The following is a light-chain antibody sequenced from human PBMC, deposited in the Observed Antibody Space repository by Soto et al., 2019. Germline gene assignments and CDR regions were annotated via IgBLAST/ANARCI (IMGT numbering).Light chain of an antibody. Sequence: DIQMTQSPSAMSASVGDRVTITCRASQGISNYLAWFQQKPGKVPKRLIYGASSLQSGVPSRFSGTGSGTEFTLTISSLQPEDFATYYCLKHNSYPPTCGQGTRREIK. V-gene: IGKV1-17*03. J-gene: IGKJ5*01. CDR3: LKHNSYPPT. CDR2: GAS. CDR1: QGISNY.